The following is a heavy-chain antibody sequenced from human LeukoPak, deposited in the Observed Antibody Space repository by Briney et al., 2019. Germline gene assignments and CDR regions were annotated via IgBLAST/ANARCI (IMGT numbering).Heavy chain of an antibody. J-gene: IGHJ4*02. CDR1: GFTFSSYA. V-gene: IGHV3-23*01. Sequence: GGSLRLSCAASGFTFSSYAMSWVRQAPGKGLEWVSAISGSGGSTYYADSVKGRFTISRDNSKNTLYLQMNSLRAEDTAVYYCAKDKSPSFWSGLGDYWGQGTLVTVSS. CDR3: AKDKSPSFWSGLGDY. D-gene: IGHD3-3*01. CDR2: ISGSGGST.